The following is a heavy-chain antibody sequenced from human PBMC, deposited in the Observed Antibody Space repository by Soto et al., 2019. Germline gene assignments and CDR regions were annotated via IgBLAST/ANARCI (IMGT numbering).Heavy chain of an antibody. CDR3: ARDLYCSGGSCPTDY. CDR1: GFTFSSYS. Sequence: VQLVESGGGLVKPGGSLRLSRAASGFTFSSYSMNWVRKSPGKGLEWVSSISSSSSYIYYADSVKRRFTISRVNAKNSLYLQMTSLRAEDTAVYYCARDLYCSGGSCPTDYWGQGTLVTVSS. D-gene: IGHD2-15*01. V-gene: IGHV3-21*01. CDR2: ISSSSSYI. J-gene: IGHJ4*02.